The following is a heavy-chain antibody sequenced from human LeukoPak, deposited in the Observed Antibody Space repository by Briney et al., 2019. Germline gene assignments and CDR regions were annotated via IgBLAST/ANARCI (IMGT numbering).Heavy chain of an antibody. CDR2: IGTSGKSK. CDR1: GFTFTTYP. V-gene: IGHV3-23*01. CDR3: AAGLYYYGMDM. Sequence: GGSLRLSCAASGFTFTTYPMTWVRRAPGRGLEWVSAIGTSGKSKYYAVSVRGRFTVSRDNFKNSLYLQMDRVRAEDTAVYYCAAGLYYYGMDMWGQGTTVTVSS. D-gene: IGHD6-13*01. J-gene: IGHJ6*02.